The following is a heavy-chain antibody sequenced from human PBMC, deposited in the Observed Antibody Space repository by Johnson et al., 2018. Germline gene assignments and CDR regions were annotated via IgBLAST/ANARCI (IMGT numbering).Heavy chain of an antibody. V-gene: IGHV3-21*04. CDR3: ARGVTGDSRAFDI. J-gene: IGHJ3*02. D-gene: IGHD7-27*01. CDR1: GFTFSSYS. Sequence: VQLVESGGGLVKPGGSLRLSCAASGFTFSSYSMNWVRQAPGKGLEWVSSITSSSSYIDYADSVKARFTISRDNAKNSLYLQMKSLRAEDTAVYYCARGVTGDSRAFDIWGQGTMVTVSS. CDR2: ITSSSSYI.